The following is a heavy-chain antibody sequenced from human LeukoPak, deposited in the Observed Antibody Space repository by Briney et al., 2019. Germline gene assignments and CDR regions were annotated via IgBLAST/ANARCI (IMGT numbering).Heavy chain of an antibody. CDR2: ISAYNGNT. J-gene: IGHJ5*02. CDR1: GYTFTSYG. Sequence: ASVKVSCKASGYTFTSYGISWVRQAPGQGLEWMGWISAYNGNTNYAQKLQGRVTMTTDTSTSTAYMELRSLRSDDTAVYYCARDISARDEAWWFDPWGQGTLVTVSS. D-gene: IGHD5-24*01. CDR3: ARDISARDEAWWFDP. V-gene: IGHV1-18*01.